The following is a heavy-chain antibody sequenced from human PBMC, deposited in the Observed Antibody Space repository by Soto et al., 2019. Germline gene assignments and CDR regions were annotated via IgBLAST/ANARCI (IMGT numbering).Heavy chain of an antibody. CDR3: AKGQGVATIKSNFDY. CDR1: GLTFRSHA. D-gene: IGHD5-12*01. Sequence: GSLRLSCVVSGLTFRSHAMYWVRQAPGQGLEWVAGISGGGYTAYYPDSVRGRFTMSRDNSKNTVYLQIDNLRADDTAVYYCAKGQGVATIKSNFDYWGQGTLVTVSS. J-gene: IGHJ4*02. CDR2: ISGGGYTA. V-gene: IGHV3-23*01.